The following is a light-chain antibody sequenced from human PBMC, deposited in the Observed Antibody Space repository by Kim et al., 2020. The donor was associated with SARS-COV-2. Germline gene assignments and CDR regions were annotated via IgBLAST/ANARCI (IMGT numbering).Light chain of an antibody. CDR2: GAS. J-gene: IGKJ5*01. CDR3: QHYDLVSIT. V-gene: IGKV1-33*01. Sequence: ASVGDRVHLSCQASQDIHKNLNLYQLKPGKAPKLLFSGASNLQTGVPSWFSASGSGTHFTFSINNLQPEDVAIYYCQHYDLVSITFGQGTRLEIK. CDR1: QDIHKN.